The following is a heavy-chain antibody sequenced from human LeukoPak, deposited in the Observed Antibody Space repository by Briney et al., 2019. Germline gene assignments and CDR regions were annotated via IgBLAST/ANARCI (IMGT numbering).Heavy chain of an antibody. V-gene: IGHV1-2*02. Sequence: ASVKVSCKASGYTFTGYYMHWVRQAPGQGLEWMGWINPNSGGTNYAQKFQGRVTMTRDTSIRTPYMELSRLRYDDTAMYYCARSRDDYNPWYFDYWGQGTLVTVSS. CDR3: ARSRDDYNPWYFDY. J-gene: IGHJ4*02. D-gene: IGHD5-24*01. CDR1: GYTFTGYY. CDR2: INPNSGGT.